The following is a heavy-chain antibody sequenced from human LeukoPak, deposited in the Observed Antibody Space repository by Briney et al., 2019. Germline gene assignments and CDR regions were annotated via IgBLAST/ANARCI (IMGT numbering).Heavy chain of an antibody. CDR2: IYYSGNT. CDR3: ARAYYDFWSGYYYGWFDP. CDR1: GGSISSSTYY. Sequence: PSETLSLTCTVSGGSISSSTYYWGWIRQPPGKGLEWIGSIYYSGNTYYNPSLKSRVTISVDTSKNQFSLKLSSVTAADTAVYYCARAYYDFWSGYYYGWFDPWGQGTLVTVSS. D-gene: IGHD3-3*01. V-gene: IGHV4-39*07. J-gene: IGHJ5*02.